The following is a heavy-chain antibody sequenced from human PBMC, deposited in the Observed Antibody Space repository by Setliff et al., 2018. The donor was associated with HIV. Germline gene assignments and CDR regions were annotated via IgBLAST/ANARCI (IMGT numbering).Heavy chain of an antibody. Sequence: ASVKVSRKASGYTFTGYYMHWVRQAPGQGLEWMRWINPNSGGTNYAQKFQGRVTMTRDTSISTAYMELSRLRSDDTAVYYCARGADYYDSSGYRGGGLYYMDVWGKGTTVTVSS. CDR2: INPNSGGT. D-gene: IGHD3-22*01. V-gene: IGHV1-2*02. CDR3: ARGADYYDSSGYRGGGLYYMDV. J-gene: IGHJ6*03. CDR1: GYTFTGYY.